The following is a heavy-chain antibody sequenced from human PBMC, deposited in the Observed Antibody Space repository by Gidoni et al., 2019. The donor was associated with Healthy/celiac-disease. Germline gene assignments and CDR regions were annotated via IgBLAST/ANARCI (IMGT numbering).Heavy chain of an antibody. J-gene: IGHJ6*02. CDR2: ISSSSSTI. V-gene: IGHV3-48*01. D-gene: IGHD3-10*01. Sequence: EVQLVESGGGLVQPGGSLRLSCAASGFTFRSYSMTWVRQAPGKGLEWVSYISSSSSTIYYADSVKGRFTISRDNAKNSLYLQMNSLRAEDTAVYYCARSITMVRNTLNYYYYYGMDVWGQGTTVTVSS. CDR1: GFTFRSYS. CDR3: ARSITMVRNTLNYYYYYGMDV.